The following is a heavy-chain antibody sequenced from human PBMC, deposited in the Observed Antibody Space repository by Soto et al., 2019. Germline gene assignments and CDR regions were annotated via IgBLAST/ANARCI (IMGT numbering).Heavy chain of an antibody. Sequence: EVQLVESGGGLVQPGGSLRLSCVASGFNFSIYWMHWVRQAPGKGLVWVSRINSDGSATYYADSVKGRFTISRDNAKNSLYLEMNSLRAEDTAVYYCARESEDLTSNFDYWGQGTLVTVSS. V-gene: IGHV3-74*01. CDR2: INSDGSAT. J-gene: IGHJ4*02. CDR1: GFNFSIYW. CDR3: ARESEDLTSNFDY.